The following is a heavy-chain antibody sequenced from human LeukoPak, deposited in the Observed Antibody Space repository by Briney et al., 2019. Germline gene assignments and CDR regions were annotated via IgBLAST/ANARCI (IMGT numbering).Heavy chain of an antibody. CDR2: ISTTGST. D-gene: IGHD5-24*01. CDR1: GGSISSHY. Sequence: PSETLSLTCTVSGGSISSHYWSWTRQPAGKGLEWIGRISTTGSTNYNPSLKSRVTMSVDTSKNQFSLKLSSVTAADTAVHYCAREVEMARQFDYWGQGTLVTVSS. V-gene: IGHV4-4*07. J-gene: IGHJ4*02. CDR3: AREVEMARQFDY.